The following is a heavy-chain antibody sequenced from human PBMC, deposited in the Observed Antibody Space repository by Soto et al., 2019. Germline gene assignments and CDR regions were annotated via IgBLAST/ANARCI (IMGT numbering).Heavy chain of an antibody. CDR3: NRRALTYQHDSSGY. D-gene: IGHD3-22*01. CDR1: GFTFSDSW. CDR2: IKSKTDGGTT. Sequence: GGSLRLSYAASGFTFSDSWMNWFRQAPGKGLEWVGRIKSKTDGGTTDFAAPVKGRFTISRDDSKNTLYLQMNSLKTEDTAVYYCNRRALTYQHDSSGYWGQGT. V-gene: IGHV3-15*07. J-gene: IGHJ4*02.